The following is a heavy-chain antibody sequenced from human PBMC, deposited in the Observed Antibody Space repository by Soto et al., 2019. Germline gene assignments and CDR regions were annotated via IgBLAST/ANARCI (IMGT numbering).Heavy chain of an antibody. CDR3: ARVRQYCSGTSCYLDP. Sequence: SETLSLTCAVSGYSISLGYYWGWIRQPPGKGLEWIGSIYHSGNTYYNPSLKSRVSISLDTSKNHFSLELTSVTAADTAVYYCARVRQYCSGTSCYLDPWGQGTLVTVSS. CDR1: GYSISLGYY. J-gene: IGHJ5*02. V-gene: IGHV4-38-2*01. CDR2: IYHSGNT. D-gene: IGHD2-2*01.